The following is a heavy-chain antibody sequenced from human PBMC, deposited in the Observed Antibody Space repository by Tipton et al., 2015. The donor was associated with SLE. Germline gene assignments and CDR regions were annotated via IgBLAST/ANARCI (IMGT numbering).Heavy chain of an antibody. V-gene: IGHV3-48*03. CDR1: GFTFSSYE. J-gene: IGHJ3*02. CDR3: AKDFAGGSSWFEDAFDI. D-gene: IGHD6-13*01. CDR2: ISSSGSTI. Sequence: GSLRLSCAASGFTFSSYEMNWVRQAPGKGLEWVSYISSSGSTIYYADSVKGRFTISRDNAKNSLYLLMNSLRAEDTAVYYCAKDFAGGSSWFEDAFDIWGQGTMVTVSS.